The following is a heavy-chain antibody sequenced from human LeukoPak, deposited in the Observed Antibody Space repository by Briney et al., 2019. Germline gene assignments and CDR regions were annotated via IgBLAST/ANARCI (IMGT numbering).Heavy chain of an antibody. V-gene: IGHV2-5*02. Sequence: SGPTLVKPTQTLTLTCTFSGFSLTTNGVGVGWIRQPPGKALEWLALIYWDDDERYSPSLRSGLTITKDTSKNQVVLTMTNMDPVDTATYYCAHRLGHDYSNYRDFDYWGQGTLVTVSS. CDR3: AHRLGHDYSNYRDFDY. J-gene: IGHJ4*02. D-gene: IGHD4-11*01. CDR1: GFSLTTNGVG. CDR2: IYWDDDE.